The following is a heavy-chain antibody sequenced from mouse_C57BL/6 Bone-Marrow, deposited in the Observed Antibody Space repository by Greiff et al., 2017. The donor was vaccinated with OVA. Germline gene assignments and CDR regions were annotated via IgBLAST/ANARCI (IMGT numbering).Heavy chain of an antibody. CDR2: IRNKANGYTT. D-gene: IGHD2-4*01. Sequence: EVKLMESGGGLVQPGGSLSLSCAASGFTFTDYYMSWVRQPPGKALEWLGFIRNKANGYTTEYSASVKGRFTISRDNSQSILYLQMNALRAEDSATYYCARYNDYDVRGYYAMDYWGQGTSVTVSS. J-gene: IGHJ4*01. CDR1: GFTFTDYY. V-gene: IGHV7-3*01. CDR3: ARYNDYDVRGYYAMDY.